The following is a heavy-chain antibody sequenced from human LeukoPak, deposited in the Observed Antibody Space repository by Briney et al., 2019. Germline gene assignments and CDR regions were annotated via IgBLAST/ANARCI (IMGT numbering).Heavy chain of an antibody. D-gene: IGHD4-17*01. V-gene: IGHV1-69*04. CDR2: IIPILGIA. CDR1: GGTFSSYA. J-gene: IGHJ4*02. CDR3: ASFHGDHASFY. Sequence: ASVKVSCKASGGTFSSYAISWVRQAPGQGLEWMGRIIPILGIANYAQKFQGRVTITADKSTSTAYMELSSLRSEDTAVYYCASFHGDHASFYWGQGTLVTVSS.